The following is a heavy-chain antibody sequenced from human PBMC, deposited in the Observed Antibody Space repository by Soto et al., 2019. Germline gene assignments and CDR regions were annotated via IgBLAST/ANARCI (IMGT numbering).Heavy chain of an antibody. Sequence: QVQLVQSGAEVRQPASSVKVSCKTSGGTFGSYAISWVRQAPGQGLEWMGGIVPIVDTSTYAQKFQGRVTITADESTSTVYMELSSLRSHDTAVYYCVRVVTIPGYPDNWGQGTLVTVSS. J-gene: IGHJ4*02. V-gene: IGHV1-69*12. CDR3: VRVVTIPGYPDN. CDR2: IVPIVDTS. CDR1: GGTFGSYA. D-gene: IGHD5-12*01.